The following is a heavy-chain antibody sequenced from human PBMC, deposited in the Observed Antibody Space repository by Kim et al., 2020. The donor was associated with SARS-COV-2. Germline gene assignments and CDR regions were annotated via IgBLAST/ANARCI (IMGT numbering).Heavy chain of an antibody. V-gene: IGHV4-34*01. CDR3: ARVPSIAAHRDY. Sequence: NYNPSLKSRVTISVDTSKNQFSLKLSSVTAADTAVYYCARVPSIAAHRDYWGQGTLVTVSS. D-gene: IGHD6-13*01. J-gene: IGHJ4*02.